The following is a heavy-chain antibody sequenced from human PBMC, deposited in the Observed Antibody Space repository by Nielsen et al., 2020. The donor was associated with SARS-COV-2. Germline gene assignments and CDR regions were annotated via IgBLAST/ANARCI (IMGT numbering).Heavy chain of an antibody. Sequence: SGPTLVKPTQTLTLTCTFSGFSLSTSGMCVSWIRPPPGKALEWLARIDWDDDKYYSTSLKSRLTITKDTSKNQVVLTMTNMDPVDTATYYCAHHTVTTVFDYWGQGTLVTVSS. D-gene: IGHD4-17*01. V-gene: IGHV2-70*12. CDR3: AHHTVTTVFDY. CDR1: GFSLSTSGMC. CDR2: IDWDDDK. J-gene: IGHJ4*02.